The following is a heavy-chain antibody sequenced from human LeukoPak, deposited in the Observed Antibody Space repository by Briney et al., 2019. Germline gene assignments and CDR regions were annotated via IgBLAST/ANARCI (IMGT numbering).Heavy chain of an antibody. D-gene: IGHD2-15*01. CDR3: NLLFDY. CDR2: ISYDGSNK. Sequence: GGSLRLSCAASGFIFSNRFMSWVRQAPGKGLEWVAVISYDGSNKYYADSVKGRFTISRDNSKNTLYLQMNSLRAEDTAVYYCNLLFDYWGQGTLVTVSS. J-gene: IGHJ4*02. CDR1: GFIFSNRF. V-gene: IGHV3-30*03.